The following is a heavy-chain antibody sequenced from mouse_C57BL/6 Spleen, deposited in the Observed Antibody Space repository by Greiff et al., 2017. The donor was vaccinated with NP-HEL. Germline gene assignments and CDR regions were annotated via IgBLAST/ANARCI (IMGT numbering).Heavy chain of an antibody. J-gene: IGHJ1*03. CDR2: IYPGDGDT. Sequence: VMLVESGPELVKPGASVKISCKASGYAFSSSWMNWVKQRPGKGLEWIGRIYPGDGDTNYNGKFKGKATLTADKSSSTAYMQLSSLTSEDSAVYFCARYGNYPYWYFDVWGTGTTVTVSS. CDR1: GYAFSSSW. CDR3: ARYGNYPYWYFDV. D-gene: IGHD2-1*01. V-gene: IGHV1-82*01.